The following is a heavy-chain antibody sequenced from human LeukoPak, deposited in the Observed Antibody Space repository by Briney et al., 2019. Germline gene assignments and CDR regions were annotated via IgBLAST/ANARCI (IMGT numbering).Heavy chain of an antibody. V-gene: IGHV4-34*01. CDR2: INHSGST. D-gene: IGHD2-2*02. Sequence: SETLSLTCAVYGGSFSGYYWSWIRQPPGKGLEWIGEINHSGSTNYNPSLKSRVTISVDTSKNQFSLKLSSVTAADTAVYYCARDRYRFEYWGQGTLVTVSS. CDR1: GGSFSGYY. J-gene: IGHJ4*02. CDR3: ARDRYRFEY.